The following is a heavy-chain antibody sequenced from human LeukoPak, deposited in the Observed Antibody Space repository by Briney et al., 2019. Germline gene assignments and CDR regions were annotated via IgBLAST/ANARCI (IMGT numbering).Heavy chain of an antibody. J-gene: IGHJ4*02. Sequence: PSETQSLTCSVSGDSIINYYWSWIRQSPEKGLEWIGYIYYTGTTKYNPSLESRVFMSVDTSKNQFSLRLTSVTVADTAVYYCAKEPSVWGQGILVTVSS. V-gene: IGHV4-59*01. CDR1: GDSIINYY. CDR2: IYYTGTT. CDR3: AKEPSV.